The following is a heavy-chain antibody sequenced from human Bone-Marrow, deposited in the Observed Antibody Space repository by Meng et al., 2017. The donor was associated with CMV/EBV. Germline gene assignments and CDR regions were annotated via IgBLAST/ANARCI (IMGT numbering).Heavy chain of an antibody. V-gene: IGHV3-30*03. Sequence: GESLKISCAASGFTFSNYAMHWVCQAPGKGLEWVAVISDDGSNKYYADSVKGRFTISRDNSKNTLYLQMNSLRAEDTAVYYCAPLGYCSSTSCYREDYWGQGTLVTVSS. D-gene: IGHD2-2*02. J-gene: IGHJ4*02. CDR2: ISDDGSNK. CDR3: APLGYCSSTSCYREDY. CDR1: GFTFSNYA.